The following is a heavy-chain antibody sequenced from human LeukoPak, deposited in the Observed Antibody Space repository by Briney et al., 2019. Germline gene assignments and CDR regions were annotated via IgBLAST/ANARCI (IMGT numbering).Heavy chain of an antibody. Sequence: PSETLSLTCTVSSDSIYSSNYYRGWIRQPPGKGLEWIGSIYYSGSTYYNSSLKSRVTISVDTSKNQFSLKLSSLTAADTAVYYCARAAYCGGDCYLFDYWGQGTLVTVFS. CDR3: ARAAYCGGDCYLFDY. J-gene: IGHJ4*02. V-gene: IGHV4-39*01. D-gene: IGHD2-21*02. CDR1: SDSIYSSNYY. CDR2: IYYSGST.